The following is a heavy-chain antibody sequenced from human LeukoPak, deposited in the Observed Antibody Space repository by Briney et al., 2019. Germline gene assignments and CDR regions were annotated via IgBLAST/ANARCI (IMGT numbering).Heavy chain of an antibody. J-gene: IGHJ4*02. V-gene: IGHV1-69*01. Sequence: SVKVSCKASGGTFSSYAISWVRQAPGQGLEWMGGIIPIFGTANYAQKFQGRVTITADESTSTAYMELSSLRSEDTAVYYCAREGRYCSGGSCYSGSAWSRGRGGYFDYWGQGTLVTVSS. CDR3: AREGRYCSGGSCYSGSAWSRGRGGYFDY. CDR2: IIPIFGTA. D-gene: IGHD2-15*01. CDR1: GGTFSSYA.